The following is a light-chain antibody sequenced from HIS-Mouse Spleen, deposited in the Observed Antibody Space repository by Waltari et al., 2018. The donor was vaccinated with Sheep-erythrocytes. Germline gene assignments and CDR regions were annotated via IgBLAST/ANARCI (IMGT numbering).Light chain of an antibody. CDR1: KLVDKY. CDR3: QAWDSSTAWNVV. CDR2: QDS. V-gene: IGLV3-1*01. J-gene: IGLJ2*01. Sequence: SYELTQPPSVSVSPGQTASITCSGDKLVDKYACWYQQKPGQSPVLVIYQDSKRPSGIPERFSGSNSGNTATLTISGTQAMDEADYYCQAWDSSTAWNVVVGGGTKLTVL.